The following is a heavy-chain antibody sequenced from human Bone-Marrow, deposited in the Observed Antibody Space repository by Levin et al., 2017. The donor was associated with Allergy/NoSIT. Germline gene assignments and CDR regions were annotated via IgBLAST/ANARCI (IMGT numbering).Heavy chain of an antibody. CDR1: GFTFSTYA. J-gene: IGHJ5*02. D-gene: IGHD3-10*01. CDR3: AKDFATMVRGVLVVVDA. V-gene: IGHV3-23*01. Sequence: PGGSLRLSCAASGFTFSTYAMAWVRQVPGKGLEWVSFITDSGSGTYYADAVKGRFTVSRDNSKNTVYLQMNRLRAEDTAVYYCAKDFATMVRGVLVVVDAWGQGTLVTVSS. CDR2: ITDSGSGT.